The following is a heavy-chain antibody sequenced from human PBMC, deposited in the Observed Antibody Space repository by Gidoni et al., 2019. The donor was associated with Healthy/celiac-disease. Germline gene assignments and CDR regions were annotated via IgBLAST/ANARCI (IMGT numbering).Heavy chain of an antibody. CDR3: AKVRGRSSSSSDYYYYGMDV. D-gene: IGHD6-6*01. CDR2: ISYDGSNK. J-gene: IGHJ6*02. Sequence: CVAVISYDGSNKYYADSVKGRFTISRDNSKNTLYLQMNSLRAEDTAVYYCAKVRGRSSSSSDYYYYGMDVWGQGTTVTVSS. V-gene: IGHV3-30*18.